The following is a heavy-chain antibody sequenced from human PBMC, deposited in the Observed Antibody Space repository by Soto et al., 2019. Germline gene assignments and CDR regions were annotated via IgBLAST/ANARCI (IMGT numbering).Heavy chain of an antibody. CDR3: AHNCSVDCHSVFFY. CDR2: ISGGGGSS. V-gene: IGHV3-23*01. D-gene: IGHD2-15*01. CDR1: EFTFSDYA. Sequence: EVQLLESGGGLVQPGGSLRLSCADSEFTFSDYAMSWVRQAPGKGLEWVSGISGGGGSSYYADSVKGRFTISRDNSKNTLYLQMNSLRAEDTAVYSFAHNCSVDCHSVFFYWGQGTLVIVSS. J-gene: IGHJ4*02.